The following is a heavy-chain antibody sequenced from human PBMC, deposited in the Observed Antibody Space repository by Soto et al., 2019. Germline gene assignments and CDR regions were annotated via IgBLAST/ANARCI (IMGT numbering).Heavy chain of an antibody. Sequence: GGSLRLSCAASGFTFSSYGMHWVRQAPGKGLEWVAVIWYDGSNKYYADSVKGRFTISRDNSKNTLYLQMNSLRAEDTAVYYCARENYDPAVAGTDEHYYYYGMDVWGQGTTVTVSS. V-gene: IGHV3-33*01. J-gene: IGHJ6*02. CDR1: GFTFSSYG. CDR2: IWYDGSNK. CDR3: ARENYDPAVAGTDEHYYYYGMDV. D-gene: IGHD6-19*01.